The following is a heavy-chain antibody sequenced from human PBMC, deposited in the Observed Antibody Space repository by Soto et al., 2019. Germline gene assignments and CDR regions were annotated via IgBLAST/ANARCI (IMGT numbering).Heavy chain of an antibody. J-gene: IGHJ4*02. CDR1: GSSFAGYW. Sequence: GGSLKISCKGSGSSFAGYWITWVRQRPGKGLEWMGRIDPRDSQIYYSPSSRGHVTISATKSITTVFLQWSSLRASDTAMYYCARQIYDSDTGPNFQYYFDSWGQGTPVTVSS. CDR3: ARQIYDSDTGPNFQYYFDS. V-gene: IGHV5-10-1*01. CDR2: IDPRDSQI. D-gene: IGHD3-22*01.